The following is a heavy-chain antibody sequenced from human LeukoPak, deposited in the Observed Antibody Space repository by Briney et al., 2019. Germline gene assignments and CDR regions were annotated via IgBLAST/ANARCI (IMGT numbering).Heavy chain of an antibody. D-gene: IGHD3-10*01. J-gene: IGHJ5*02. CDR3: ARWRRTTYGWYDP. Sequence: ASVKVSCKASGYTFTGHYIHWVRQAPGQGLEWMGWINPNNDGTKYAEKFQDRVSMTSDTSLSTVYMELSRLRSNGTAIYYCARWRRTTYGWYDPWGQGTLVTVSS. CDR2: INPNNDGT. CDR1: GYTFTGHY. V-gene: IGHV1-2*02.